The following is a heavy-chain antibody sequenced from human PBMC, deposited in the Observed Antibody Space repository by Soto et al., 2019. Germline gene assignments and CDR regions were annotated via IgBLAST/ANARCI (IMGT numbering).Heavy chain of an antibody. CDR3: ARQVIGVPAAIGVDP. J-gene: IGHJ5*02. CDR1: VYSLTSYC. CDR2: IYPGDSDT. V-gene: IGHV5-51*01. D-gene: IGHD2-2*01. Sequence: WEPLKISCKGSVYSLTSYCNGWVRQMRGKGLEWMGIIYPGDSDTRYSPSFQGQVTISADKSISTAYQQWSSLKASDTAMYYCARQVIGVPAAIGVDPWGLGTLVTVS.